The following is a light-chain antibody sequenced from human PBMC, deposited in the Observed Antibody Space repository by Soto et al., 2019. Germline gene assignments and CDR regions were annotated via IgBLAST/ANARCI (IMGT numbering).Light chain of an antibody. V-gene: IGKV1-33*01. CDR3: QQAFT. J-gene: IGKJ4*01. CDR1: QDISNY. Sequence: DIEMTQSPSSVSASVGDRVTITCQARQDISNYLNWYQQRPGKAPKLLIYDTSILQTGIPSRFSGSSSGTDFRFTINNLQPEDFATYYCQQAFTFGGGTKVEIK. CDR2: DTS.